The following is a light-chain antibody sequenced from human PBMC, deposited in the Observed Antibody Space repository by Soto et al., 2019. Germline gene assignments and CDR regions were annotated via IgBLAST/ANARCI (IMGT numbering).Light chain of an antibody. CDR1: SSDVGGYNY. Sequence: QSVLTQPASVSGSPGQSITISCTGTSSDVGGYNYVSWYQQHPGKAPKLMIYDVSNRPSGVSNRFSGSKSGNTASLTISGLQAEDEADYYCSSYTSSSTPHDVVFGGGTKLTVL. CDR2: DVS. CDR3: SSYTSSSTPHDVV. J-gene: IGLJ2*01. V-gene: IGLV2-14*01.